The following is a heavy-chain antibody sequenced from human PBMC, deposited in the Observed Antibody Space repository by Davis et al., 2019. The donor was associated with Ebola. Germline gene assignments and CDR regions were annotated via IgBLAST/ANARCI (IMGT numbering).Heavy chain of an antibody. D-gene: IGHD3-9*01. Sequence: PGGSLRLSCAASGFTFSESWMAWVRQAPGKGLEWVSRINEGGRTRDYAASVKGRFTISRDNTQSTLFLQMNSLRAEDTAVYYCAAINYDIFTGYYQDYWGQGTQVTVSS. V-gene: IGHV3-74*01. J-gene: IGHJ4*02. CDR1: GFTFSESW. CDR2: INEGGRTR. CDR3: AAINYDIFTGYYQDY.